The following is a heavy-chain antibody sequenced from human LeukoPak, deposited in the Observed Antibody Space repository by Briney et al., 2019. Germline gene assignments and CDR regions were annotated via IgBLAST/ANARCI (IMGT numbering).Heavy chain of an antibody. CDR1: GYTFTSYY. Sequence: ASVKVSCKASGYTFTSYYMHWVRQAPGQGLEWMGWINPNSGGTNYAQKFQGRVTMTRDTSISTAYMELSRLRSDDTAVYYCARHLYYYDSSGYYSSLGYWGQGTLVTVSS. J-gene: IGHJ4*02. D-gene: IGHD3-22*01. CDR2: INPNSGGT. CDR3: ARHLYYYDSSGYYSSLGY. V-gene: IGHV1-2*02.